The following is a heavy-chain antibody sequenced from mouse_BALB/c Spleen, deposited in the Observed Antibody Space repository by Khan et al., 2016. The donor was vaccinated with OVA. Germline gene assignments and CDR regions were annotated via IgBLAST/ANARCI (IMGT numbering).Heavy chain of an antibody. CDR1: GFTFSSYS. Sequence: DVMLVESGGDLVKPGGSLKLSCAASGFTFSSYSMSWVRQTPDKRLAWVASISSGGDYTYYPDIVKGRFTISRDNAKNTLYLQRSSLKAEDTAMYYCSRHVTGSFAYWGQGTLVTVSA. J-gene: IGHJ3*01. CDR2: ISSGGDYT. CDR3: SRHVTGSFAY. V-gene: IGHV5-6*02. D-gene: IGHD4-1*01.